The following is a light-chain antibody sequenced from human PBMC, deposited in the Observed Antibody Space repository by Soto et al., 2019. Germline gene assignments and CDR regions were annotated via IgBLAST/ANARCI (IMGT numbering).Light chain of an antibody. CDR2: GAS. Sequence: EIVMTQSPATLSVSPGERATLSCRASQSVSSNLAWYQQKPGQAPRLLIYGASTRATGIPARFSGSGSGTEFTLTISSLQSEDFAVYYCQQRSNWPLTFGPGTNVEI. CDR1: QSVSSN. J-gene: IGKJ3*01. V-gene: IGKV3-15*01. CDR3: QQRSNWPLT.